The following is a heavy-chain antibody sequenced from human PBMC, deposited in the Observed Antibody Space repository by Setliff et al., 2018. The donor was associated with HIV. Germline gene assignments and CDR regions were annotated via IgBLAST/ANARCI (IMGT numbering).Heavy chain of an antibody. CDR2: IYHSGST. J-gene: IGHJ4*02. Sequence: SETLSLTCAVPGYSISSGYYWGWIRQPPGKGLEWIGSIYHSGSTYYNPSLKSRVTISVDTSKNQFPLKLSSATAADTAVYYCAREAYGSGSYSSFGLDYWGQGTLVTVSS. V-gene: IGHV4-38-2*01. CDR3: AREAYGSGSYSSFGLDY. CDR1: GYSISSGYY. D-gene: IGHD3-10*01.